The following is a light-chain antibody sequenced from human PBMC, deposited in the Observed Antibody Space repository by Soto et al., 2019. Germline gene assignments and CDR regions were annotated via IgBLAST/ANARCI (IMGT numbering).Light chain of an antibody. CDR1: QSISSW. CDR2: KAS. V-gene: IGKV1-5*03. J-gene: IGKJ1*01. Sequence: DIQMTQSPSTLSASVGDRVTITCRASQSISSWLALYQQKPGRAPKLPIYKASSLESGVPSWFSGSGSGTAFTLTISRLQSDDYATYYGHQYNSQWTFGQGTKVEFK. CDR3: HQYNSQWT.